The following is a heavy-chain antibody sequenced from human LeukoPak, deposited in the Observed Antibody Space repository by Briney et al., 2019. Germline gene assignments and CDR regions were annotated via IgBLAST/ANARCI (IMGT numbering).Heavy chain of an antibody. J-gene: IGHJ3*02. D-gene: IGHD3-16*01. V-gene: IGHV3-43*02. CDR2: ISGDGGST. CDR1: GFTFDDYA. Sequence: PGGSLRLSCAASGFTFDDYAMHWVRQAPGKGLEWVSLISGDGGSTYYADSVKGRFTISRDNSKNSLYLQMNSLRTGDTALYYCAKDLRDAFDIWGQGTMVTVSS. CDR3: AKDLRDAFDI.